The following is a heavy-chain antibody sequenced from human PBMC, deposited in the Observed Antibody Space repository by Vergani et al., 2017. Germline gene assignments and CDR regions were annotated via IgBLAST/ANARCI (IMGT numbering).Heavy chain of an antibody. CDR3: ARVYSYGPSYYVMDV. V-gene: IGHV4-59*01. J-gene: IGHJ6*04. Sequence: QVQLQESGPGLVKPSETLSLTCTVSGGSISSYYWSWIRQPPGKGLEWIGYIYYSGSTNYNPSLKSRFTISVDTSKNQFSLKLSSVTAADTAVYYCARVYSYGPSYYVMDVWGKGATVTVSS. D-gene: IGHD5-18*01. CDR2: IYYSGST. CDR1: GGSISSYY.